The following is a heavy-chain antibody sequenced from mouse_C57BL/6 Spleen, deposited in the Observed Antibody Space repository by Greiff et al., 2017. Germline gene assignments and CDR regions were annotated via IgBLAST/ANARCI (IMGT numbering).Heavy chain of an antibody. CDR1: GYTFTSYW. CDR3: ARSERTQDYAFDY. V-gene: IGHV1-69*01. CDR2: IDPSDSYT. D-gene: IGHD2-4*01. Sequence: QVQLQQPGAELVMPGASVKLSCKASGYTFTSYWMHWVKQRPGQGLEWIGEIDPSDSYTNYNQKFKGKSTLTVDKSSSTAYMQLSSLTSEDSAVYYCARSERTQDYAFDYWGQGTTLTVSS. J-gene: IGHJ2*01.